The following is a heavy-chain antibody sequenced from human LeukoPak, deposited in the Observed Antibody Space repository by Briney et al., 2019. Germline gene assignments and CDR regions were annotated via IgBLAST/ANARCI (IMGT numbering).Heavy chain of an antibody. J-gene: IGHJ4*02. CDR1: GFSLRTSGVG. CDR2: IYWDDDK. V-gene: IGHV2-5*02. Sequence: SGPTLVKPTQTLTLTCTFSGFSLRTSGVGVGWIRQPPGKALEWLSLIYWDDDKRYSPSLKSRLTITKDTSKNQVVHTMTNMDPVDTATYYCAHTSALSSSGVFDYWGQGTLVTVSS. D-gene: IGHD6-6*01. CDR3: AHTSALSSSGVFDY.